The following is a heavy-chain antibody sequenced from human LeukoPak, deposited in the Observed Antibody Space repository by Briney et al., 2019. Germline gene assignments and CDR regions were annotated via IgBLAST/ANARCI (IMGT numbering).Heavy chain of an antibody. CDR3: ARLDNWNGCYFNY. D-gene: IGHD1-20*01. V-gene: IGHV4-39*01. CDR1: GGSISSSSHF. CDR2: IYYTGST. J-gene: IGHJ4*02. Sequence: SETLSLTCTVSGGSISSSSHFWGWIRQPPGKGLEWIGSIYYTGSTYYNSSLKSRLTISVDTSKNQFSLKLSSVTAADTAVFYCARLDNWNGCYFNYWGQGTLVTVSS.